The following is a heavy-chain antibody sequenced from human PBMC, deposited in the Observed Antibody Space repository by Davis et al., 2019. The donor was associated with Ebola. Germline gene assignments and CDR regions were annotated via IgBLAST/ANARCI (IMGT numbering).Heavy chain of an antibody. D-gene: IGHD3-3*01. CDR2: INSDGSST. Sequence: GESLKISCAASGFTFSSYWMHWVRQAPGKGLVWVSRINSDGSSTSYADSVKGRFTISRDNAKNSLYLQMNSLRAEDTAVYYCARAGVVIIGHYYYYMDVWGKGTTVTVSS. CDR1: GFTFSSYW. J-gene: IGHJ6*03. CDR3: ARAGVVIIGHYYYYMDV. V-gene: IGHV3-74*01.